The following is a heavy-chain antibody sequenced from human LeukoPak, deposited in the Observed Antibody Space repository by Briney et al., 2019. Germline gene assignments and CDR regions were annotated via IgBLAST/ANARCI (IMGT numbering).Heavy chain of an antibody. CDR1: GGSISNTSW. V-gene: IGHV4-4*02. CDR3: AREGGPYRPLDY. J-gene: IGHJ4*02. CDR2: VNLQGST. Sequence: PSETLSLTCGVSGGSISNTSWWTWVRQPPGKGLEWIGEVNLQGSTNYNPSLKGRVAISVDKSENHISLKLTSVTAADTAVYYCAREGGPYRPLDYSGQGTLVTVSS.